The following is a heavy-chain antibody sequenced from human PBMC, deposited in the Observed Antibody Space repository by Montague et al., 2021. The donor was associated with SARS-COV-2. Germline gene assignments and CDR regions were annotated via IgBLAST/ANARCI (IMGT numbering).Heavy chain of an antibody. CDR3: ARDKGLTIFGVVKSPGAFDI. J-gene: IGHJ3*02. Sequence: SETLSLTCTVSGSSISSSSYYWSWIRQPPGKGLEWIGYIYYSGSTNYNPSLKSRVTILVDTSKNQFSLKLSSVAAADTAVYYCARDKGLTIFGVVKSPGAFDIWGQGTMVTVSS. V-gene: IGHV4-61*01. D-gene: IGHD3-3*01. CDR1: GSSISSSSYY. CDR2: IYYSGST.